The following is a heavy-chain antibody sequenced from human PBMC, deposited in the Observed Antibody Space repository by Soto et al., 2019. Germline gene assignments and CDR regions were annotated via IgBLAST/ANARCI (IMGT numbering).Heavy chain of an antibody. CDR3: AVAGIWFGTYYYGMDV. CDR2: INPSGGST. D-gene: IGHD3-10*01. CDR1: GYTFTSYY. V-gene: IGHV1-46*01. Sequence: ASVKVSCKASGYTFTSYYMHWVRQAPGQGLEWMGIINPSGGSTSYAQKFQGRVTMTRDTSTSTVYMELSSLRSEDTAVYCCAVAGIWFGTYYYGMDVWGQGTTVTVSS. J-gene: IGHJ6*02.